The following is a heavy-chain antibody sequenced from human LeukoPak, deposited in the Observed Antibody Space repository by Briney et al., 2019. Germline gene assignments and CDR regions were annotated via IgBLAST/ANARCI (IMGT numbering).Heavy chain of an antibody. D-gene: IGHD4-17*01. Sequence: SETLSLTCTVSGGSISSSNYYWGWIRQPPGKGLEWIGSIYYSGTTYHNPSLKSRVTISVDTSKNQFSLKLDSVTAADTALYYCARHDYGDNFDYWGQGTLVTVSS. CDR2: IYYSGTT. J-gene: IGHJ4*02. V-gene: IGHV4-39*01. CDR3: ARHDYGDNFDY. CDR1: GGSISSSNYY.